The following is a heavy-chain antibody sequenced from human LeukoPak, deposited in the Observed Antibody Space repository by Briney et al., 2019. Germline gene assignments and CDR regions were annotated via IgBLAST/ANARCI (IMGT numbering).Heavy chain of an antibody. J-gene: IGHJ4*02. V-gene: IGHV3-30-3*01. CDR3: ARGLVEGSSSDY. CDR1: GFTFSSYA. D-gene: IGHD6-13*01. CDR2: ISYDGSNK. Sequence: GGSLRLSCAASGFTFSSYAMHWVRQAPGKGLEWVAVISYDGSNKYYADSVKGRFTISRDNAKNTLYLQMNSLRAEDTAVYYCARGLVEGSSSDYWGQGTLVTVSS.